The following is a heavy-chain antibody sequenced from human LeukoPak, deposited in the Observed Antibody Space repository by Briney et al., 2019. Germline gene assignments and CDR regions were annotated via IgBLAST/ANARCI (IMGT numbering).Heavy chain of an antibody. CDR1: GGSISSYY. D-gene: IGHD3-22*01. Sequence: SETLPLTCAVSGGSISSYYWSWIRQPAGKGLGWVGRIYTSGSTNYNPSLKSRVTMSVDTSKNQFSLKLSSVTAADTAVYYCARVYDSSGHYYYYGMDVWGQGTTVTVSS. CDR3: ARVYDSSGHYYYYGMDV. CDR2: IYTSGST. V-gene: IGHV4-4*07. J-gene: IGHJ6*02.